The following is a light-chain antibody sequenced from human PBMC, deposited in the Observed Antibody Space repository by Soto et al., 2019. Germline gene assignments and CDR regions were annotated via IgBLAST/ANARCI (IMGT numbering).Light chain of an antibody. V-gene: IGKV1-27*01. CDR3: QKYNSALWT. CDR2: AAS. Sequence: DIQMTQSPSSLSASVGDRVTITCRASQGINNFLAWYQQKPGKVPKLLIYAASTLLSGVPSRFSGSGSGTDFTLTNRSLQPEDVATYYCQKYNSALWTSGQGTKVEIK. J-gene: IGKJ1*01. CDR1: QGINNF.